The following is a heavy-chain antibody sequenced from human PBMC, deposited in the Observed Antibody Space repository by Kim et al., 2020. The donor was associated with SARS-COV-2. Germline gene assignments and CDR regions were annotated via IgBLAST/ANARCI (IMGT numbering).Heavy chain of an antibody. CDR3: AGLWWRRTGDY. CDR2: IYYSGST. D-gene: IGHD5-12*01. CDR1: GGSISSSSYY. J-gene: IGHJ4*02. Sequence: SETLSLTCTVSGGSISSSSYYWGWIRQPPGKGLEWIGSIYYSGSTYYNPSLKSRVTISVDTSKNQFSLKLSSVTAADTAVYYCAGLWWRRTGDYWGQGTLLTVSS. V-gene: IGHV4-39*01.